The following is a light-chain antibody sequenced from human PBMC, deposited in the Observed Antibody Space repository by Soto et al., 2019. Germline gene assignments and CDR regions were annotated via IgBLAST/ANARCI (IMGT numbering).Light chain of an antibody. J-gene: IGKJ1*01. CDR3: QQRSNWPRT. CDR2: DAS. CDR1: QGISNY. V-gene: IGKV1-17*03. Sequence: DIQMTQSPSAMSASVGDRVTITCRASQGISNYLAWFQQKPGKAPKLLIYDASSLESGVPSRFSGSGSAAEFTLTISSLEPEDLAVYFCQQRSNWPRTFGQGTKVDIK.